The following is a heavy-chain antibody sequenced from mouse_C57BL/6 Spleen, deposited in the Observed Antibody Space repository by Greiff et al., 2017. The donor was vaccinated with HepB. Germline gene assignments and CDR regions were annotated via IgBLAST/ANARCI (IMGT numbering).Heavy chain of an antibody. CDR3: ARQYSNYGFAY. CDR1: GFTFSSYG. V-gene: IGHV5-6*01. CDR2: ISSGGSYT. Sequence: EVMLVESGGDLVKPGGSLKLSCAASGFTFSSYGMSWVRQTPDKRLEWVATISSGGSYTYYPDSVKGRFTISRDNAKNTLYLQMSSLKSEDTAMYYCARQYSNYGFAYWGQGTLVTVSA. J-gene: IGHJ3*01. D-gene: IGHD2-5*01.